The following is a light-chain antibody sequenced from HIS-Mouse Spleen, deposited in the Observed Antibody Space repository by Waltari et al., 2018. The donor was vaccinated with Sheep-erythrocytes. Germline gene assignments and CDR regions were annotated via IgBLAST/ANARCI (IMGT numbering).Light chain of an antibody. CDR1: QGISSW. V-gene: IGKV1-12*01. CDR3: QQANSFPPP. CDR2: AAS. J-gene: IGKJ1*01. Sequence: DIQMTQSPSSVSASVGDRVTITCRASQGISSWLGWYQQKPGKAPKLLIYAASSLKSGFPSRFSGSGSGTDFTLTISSLQPEDFATYYCQQANSFPPPFGKGTKVEIK.